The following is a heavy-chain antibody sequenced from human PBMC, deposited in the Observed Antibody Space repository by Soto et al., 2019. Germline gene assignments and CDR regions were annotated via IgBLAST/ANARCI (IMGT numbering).Heavy chain of an antibody. J-gene: IGHJ6*02. V-gene: IGHV2-70*01. Sequence: SGPTLVNPTQTLTLTCTFSGFSLSTSGMCVSWIRQPPGKALEWLALIDWDDDKYYSTSLKTRLTISKDTSKNQVVLTMTNMDPVDTATYYCARSIAARGALRYYYYGMDVWGQGTTVTVSS. CDR3: ARSIAARGALRYYYYGMDV. CDR1: GFSLSTSGMC. D-gene: IGHD6-6*01. CDR2: IDWDDDK.